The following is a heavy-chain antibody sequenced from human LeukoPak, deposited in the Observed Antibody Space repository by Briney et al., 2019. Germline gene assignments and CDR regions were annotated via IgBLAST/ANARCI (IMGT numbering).Heavy chain of an antibody. CDR3: ARDYIATTVTTSYGY. J-gene: IGHJ4*02. CDR2: ISYDGSNK. V-gene: IGHV3-30-3*01. CDR1: GFTFSSYA. Sequence: PGGSLRLSCAASGFTFSSYAMHWVRQAPGKGLEWVAVISYDGSNKYYADSVKGRFTISRDNSKNTLYLQMNSLRAEDTAVYYCARDYIATTVTTSYGYWGQGTLVTVSS. D-gene: IGHD4-17*01.